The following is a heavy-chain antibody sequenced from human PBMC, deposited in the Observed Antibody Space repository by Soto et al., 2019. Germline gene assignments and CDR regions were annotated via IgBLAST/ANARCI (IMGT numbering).Heavy chain of an antibody. D-gene: IGHD4-17*01. V-gene: IGHV3-7*01. CDR1: GFTFSSYW. J-gene: IGHJ6*02. Sequence: GGSLRLSCAASGFTFSSYWMSWVRQAPGKGLEWVANIKQDGSEKYYVDSVKGRFTITRDNAKNTLYLQMNSLRAEDTAVYYYAREGYGELYYYYYGMDVWGQGTTVTVSS. CDR3: AREGYGELYYYYYGMDV. CDR2: IKQDGSEK.